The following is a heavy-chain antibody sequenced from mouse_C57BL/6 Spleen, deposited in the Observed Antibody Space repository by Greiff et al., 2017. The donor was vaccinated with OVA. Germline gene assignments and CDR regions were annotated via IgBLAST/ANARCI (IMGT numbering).Heavy chain of an antibody. J-gene: IGHJ1*03. CDR3: ARRYYSSSYVYFEV. CDR1: GYTFTSYW. D-gene: IGHD1-1*01. CDR2: IYPGSGST. Sequence: QVQLQQPGAELVKPGASVKMSCKASGYTFTSYWITWVKQRPGQGLEWIGDIYPGSGSTNYNEKFKSKATLTVDTSSSTAYMQLSSLTSEDSAVYYCARRYYSSSYVYFEVWGTGTTVTVSS. V-gene: IGHV1-55*01.